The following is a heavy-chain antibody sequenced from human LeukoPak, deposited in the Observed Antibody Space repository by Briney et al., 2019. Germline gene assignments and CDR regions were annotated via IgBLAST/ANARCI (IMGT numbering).Heavy chain of an antibody. Sequence: GGSLRLSCAASGFTFSSYEMNWVRQAPGKGLEWVSYISSSGSTIYYADSVKGRFTISRDNAKNSLYLQMNSLGAEDTAVYYCARGSWYYDSSGFHHFDYWGQGTLVTVSS. V-gene: IGHV3-48*03. D-gene: IGHD3-22*01. CDR3: ARGSWYYDSSGFHHFDY. CDR1: GFTFSSYE. CDR2: ISSSGSTI. J-gene: IGHJ4*02.